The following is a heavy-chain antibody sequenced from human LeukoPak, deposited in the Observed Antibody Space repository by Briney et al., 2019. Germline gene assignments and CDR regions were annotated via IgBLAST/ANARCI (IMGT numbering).Heavy chain of an antibody. V-gene: IGHV5-51*01. Sequence: GESLKISRKGSGYSFTSYWIGWVRQMPGKGLEWMGIIYPGDSDTRYSPSFQGQVTISADKSISTAYLQWSSLKASDTAMYYCARAESRQRLGARNFDYWGQGTLVTVSS. CDR2: IYPGDSDT. J-gene: IGHJ4*02. D-gene: IGHD6-19*01. CDR3: ARAESRQRLGARNFDY. CDR1: GYSFTSYW.